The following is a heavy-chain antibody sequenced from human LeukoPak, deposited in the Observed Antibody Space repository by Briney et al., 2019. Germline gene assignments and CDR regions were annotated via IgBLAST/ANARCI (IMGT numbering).Heavy chain of an antibody. CDR3: AREGPEMATPDAFDI. V-gene: IGHV3-21*01. CDR1: GFTFSSYS. D-gene: IGHD5-24*01. Sequence: PGGSLRLPCAASGFTFSSYSMNWVRQAPGKGLEWVSSISSSSSYIYYADSVKGRFTISRDNAKNSLYLQMNSLRAEDTAVYYCAREGPEMATPDAFDIWGQGTMVTVSS. CDR2: ISSSSSYI. J-gene: IGHJ3*02.